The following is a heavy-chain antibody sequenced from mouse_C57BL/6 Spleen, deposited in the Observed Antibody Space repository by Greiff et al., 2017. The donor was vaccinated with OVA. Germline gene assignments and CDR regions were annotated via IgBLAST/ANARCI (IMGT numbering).Heavy chain of an antibody. J-gene: IGHJ3*01. CDR1: GFTFSSYA. V-gene: IGHV5-9-1*02. CDR3: TRDRLSPFAY. CDR2: ISSGGDYI. Sequence: EVKLMESGEGLVKPGGSLKLSCAASGFTFSSYAMSWVRQTPEKRLEWVAYISSGGDYIYYADTVKGRFTISRDNARNTLYLQMSSLKSEDTAMYYCTRDRLSPFAYWGQGTLVTVSA. D-gene: IGHD1-2*01.